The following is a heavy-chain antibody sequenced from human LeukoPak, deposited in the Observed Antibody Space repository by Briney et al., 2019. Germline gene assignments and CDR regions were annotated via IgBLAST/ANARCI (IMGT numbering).Heavy chain of an antibody. CDR2: IRGDGGDA. CDR1: GFTFSDYY. J-gene: IGHJ4*02. Sequence: PGGSLRLSCAASGFTFSDYYMSWIRQAPGKGLVWVSRIRGDGGDANYADFVKGRYTISRDNAKSTLHLQMNGLGVEDTAVYYCVRDIVAGSGSYSDWGQGTLVTVSS. CDR3: VRDIVAGSGSYSD. V-gene: IGHV3-74*01. D-gene: IGHD3-10*01.